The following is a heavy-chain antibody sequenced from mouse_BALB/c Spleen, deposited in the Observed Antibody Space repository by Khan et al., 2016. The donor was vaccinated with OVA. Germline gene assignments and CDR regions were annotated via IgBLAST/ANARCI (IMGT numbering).Heavy chain of an antibody. J-gene: IGHJ3*01. CDR2: INPSNGGT. D-gene: IGHD1-1*02. CDR3: TRSGWAAFAY. Sequence: QVQLQQPGAELVKPGASVKLSCKASGYTFTSYYIYWVKQRPRQGLEWIGGINPSNGGTYFNEKFESKATLTVDKSSSTAFMQVSSLTSEDSAVYYCTRSGWAAFAYWGQGTLVTVSA. CDR1: GYTFTSYY. V-gene: IGHV1S81*02.